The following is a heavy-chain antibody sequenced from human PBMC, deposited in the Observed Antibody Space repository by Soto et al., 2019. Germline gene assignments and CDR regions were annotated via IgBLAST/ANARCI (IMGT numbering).Heavy chain of an antibody. CDR2: ISAHNGNT. CDR1: GYGFTTYG. D-gene: IGHD1-1*01. V-gene: IGHV1-18*01. J-gene: IGHJ4*02. Sequence: QIHLVQSGAEVKKPGASVKVSCKGSGYGFTTYGITWVRQTPGQGLEWMAWISAHNGNTNYAQKLQGRVTVTRDTSTRTAYMELRSLRSDDTAVYYFARGRYGDYWGQGALVTVSS. CDR3: ARGRYGDY.